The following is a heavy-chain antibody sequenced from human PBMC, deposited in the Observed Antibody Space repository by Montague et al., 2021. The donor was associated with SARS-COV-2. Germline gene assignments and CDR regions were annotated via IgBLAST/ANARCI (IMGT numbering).Heavy chain of an antibody. V-gene: IGHV2-70*01. CDR1: GFSLSTSGMC. D-gene: IGHD3-9*01. CDR3: ARTYYDLLPNLGDFDS. J-gene: IGHJ4*02. CDR2: SDWDDDK. Sequence: PALVKPTQTLTLTCTFSGFSLSTSGMCVSWIRQPPGKALEWLALSDWDDDKYYSTSLKTRLTISKDTSKNQVVLTMTNMDPVDTATYYCARTYYDLLPNLGDFDSGGQGTLVTVSS.